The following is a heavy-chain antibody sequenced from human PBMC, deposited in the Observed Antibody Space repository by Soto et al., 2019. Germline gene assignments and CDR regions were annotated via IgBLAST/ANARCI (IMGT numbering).Heavy chain of an antibody. J-gene: IGHJ6*02. CDR1: GFTFSSYA. D-gene: IGHD2-15*01. CDR3: AKVMVVAASYYYYCGMDV. CDR2: ISGSGGST. V-gene: IGHV3-23*01. Sequence: GGSLRLSLADSGFTFSSYAMSWVRQAPGKGLEWVSAISGSGGSTYYADSVKGRFTISRDNSKNTLYLQMNSLRAEDTAVYYCAKVMVVAASYYYYCGMDVWGQGTTVTVSS.